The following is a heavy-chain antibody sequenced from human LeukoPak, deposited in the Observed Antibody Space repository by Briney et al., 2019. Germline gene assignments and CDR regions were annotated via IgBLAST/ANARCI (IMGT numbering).Heavy chain of an antibody. J-gene: IGHJ4*02. CDR2: ISSSSSTI. CDR3: AIDLWHCGGISCRS. Sequence: GGSLRLSCVASGFTFSNYNLIWVRQAPGKGLEWVSYISSSSSTIHYADSVKGRFTISRDNAKSSLYLQMNSLRAEDTAVYYCAIDLWHCGGISCRSRGKGTLVTVSS. CDR1: GFTFSNYN. V-gene: IGHV3-48*01. D-gene: IGHD2-2*01.